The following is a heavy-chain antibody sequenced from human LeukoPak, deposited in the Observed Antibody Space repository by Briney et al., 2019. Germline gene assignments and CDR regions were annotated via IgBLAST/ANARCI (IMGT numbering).Heavy chain of an antibody. J-gene: IGHJ4*02. CDR2: IYYSGST. CDR1: GGSISSGDYY. Sequence: SETLSLTGTVSGGSISSGDYYWSWIRQPPGTGLEWIGYIYYSGSTYYNPSLKSRVTISVDTSKNQFSLKLSSVTAADTAVYYCARPDYYDSSGYQYWGQGTLVTVSS. CDR3: ARPDYYDSSGYQY. V-gene: IGHV4-30-4*01. D-gene: IGHD3-22*01.